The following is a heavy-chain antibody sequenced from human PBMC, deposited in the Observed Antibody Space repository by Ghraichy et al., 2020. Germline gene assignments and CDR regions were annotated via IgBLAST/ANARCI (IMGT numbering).Heavy chain of an antibody. Sequence: SETLSLTCTVSGGSISSFDYYWGWIRQPPGKGLEWIGSIYYSGSSYYNPSLKSRVTISLDTSKNQFSLILSSVTAADTAVYYCARRPPVSGYSYDYWGQGILVTVSS. CDR2: IYYSGSS. D-gene: IGHD3-22*01. CDR1: GGSISSFDYY. J-gene: IGHJ4*02. CDR3: ARRPPVSGYSYDY. V-gene: IGHV4-39*01.